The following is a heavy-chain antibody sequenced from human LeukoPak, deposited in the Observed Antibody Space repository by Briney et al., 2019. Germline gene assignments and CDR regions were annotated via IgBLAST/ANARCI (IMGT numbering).Heavy chain of an antibody. Sequence: GGSLRLSCAASGFTSSSYSMNWVRQAPGKGLEWVSSISSSSSYIYYADSVKGRFTISRDNAKNSLYLQMNSLRAEDTAVYYCARRPGWELPFDIWGQGTMVTVSS. D-gene: IGHD1-26*01. V-gene: IGHV3-21*01. CDR1: GFTSSSYS. CDR3: ARRPGWELPFDI. J-gene: IGHJ3*02. CDR2: ISSSSSYI.